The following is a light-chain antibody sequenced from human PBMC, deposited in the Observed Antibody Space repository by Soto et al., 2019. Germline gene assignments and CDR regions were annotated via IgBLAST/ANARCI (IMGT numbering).Light chain of an antibody. J-gene: IGKJ5*01. Sequence: DIVLTQSPGTLSLSPGESATLSCRASQSVSSNHLACYQQKPGQAPRLLLYGGSSRATGIPVRFSRSGSYTDLTLTITILETEYFAVYYCQQYSRSPSITFGQGTRLYI. V-gene: IGKV3-20*01. CDR1: QSVSSNH. CDR2: GGS. CDR3: QQYSRSPSIT.